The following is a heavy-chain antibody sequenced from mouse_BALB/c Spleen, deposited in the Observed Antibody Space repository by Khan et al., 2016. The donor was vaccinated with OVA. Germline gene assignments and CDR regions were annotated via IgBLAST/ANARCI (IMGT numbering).Heavy chain of an antibody. Sequence: VELVESGPGLVAPSQSLSITCTVSGFSLTNYGVHWVRQPPREGLEWLGVIWAGGSTNYNSALMSRLSISKDNSKSQVFLKMNSLQTNETAMYYCARPYYGSAWFAYWGQGTLVTVSA. V-gene: IGHV2-9*02. CDR3: ARPYYGSAWFAY. D-gene: IGHD1-1*01. CDR2: IWAGGST. J-gene: IGHJ3*01. CDR1: GFSLTNYG.